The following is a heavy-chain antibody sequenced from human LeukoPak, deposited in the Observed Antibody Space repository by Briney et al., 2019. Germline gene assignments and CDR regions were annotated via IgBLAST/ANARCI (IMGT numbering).Heavy chain of an antibody. Sequence: SETLSLTCAVSGGSISSSNWWSWVRQPPGKGLEWIGEIYHSGSTNYNPSLKSRVTISVDKSKNQFSLKLSSVTAADTAVYYCASGVVVTAMVAFDIWGQGTMVTVSS. D-gene: IGHD2-21*02. CDR1: GGSISSSNW. CDR3: ASGVVVTAMVAFDI. CDR2: IYHSGST. J-gene: IGHJ3*02. V-gene: IGHV4-4*02.